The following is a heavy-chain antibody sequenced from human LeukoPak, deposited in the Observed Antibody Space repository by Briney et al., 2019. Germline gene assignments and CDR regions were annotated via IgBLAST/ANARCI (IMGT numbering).Heavy chain of an antibody. Sequence: GASLQISCKGSGSRFTSYWIGWVRQLPGKGLEWMGIIYPGDSDTRYSPSFQGQVTISADKSISTAYLQWSSLKASDTAMYYCARLKTVYFDSSGYSYSDYWGQGTLVTVS. CDR1: GSRFTSYW. CDR2: IYPGDSDT. V-gene: IGHV5-51*01. D-gene: IGHD3-22*01. CDR3: ARLKTVYFDSSGYSYSDY. J-gene: IGHJ4*02.